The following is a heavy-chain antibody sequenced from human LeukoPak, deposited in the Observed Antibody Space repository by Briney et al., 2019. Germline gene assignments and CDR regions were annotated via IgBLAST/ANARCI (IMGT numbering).Heavy chain of an antibody. D-gene: IGHD6-19*01. CDR3: ARVPSSGWYWNYFDY. J-gene: IGHJ4*02. CDR2: IYTSGST. Sequence: SETLSLTCTVSGGSISSYYWSWIRQPAGKGLEWIGRIYTSGSTNYNPSLKSRVTMSVDTSKNQFSLKLSSVTAADTAVYYCARVPSSGWYWNYFDYWGQGTLVTVSS. V-gene: IGHV4-4*07. CDR1: GGSISSYY.